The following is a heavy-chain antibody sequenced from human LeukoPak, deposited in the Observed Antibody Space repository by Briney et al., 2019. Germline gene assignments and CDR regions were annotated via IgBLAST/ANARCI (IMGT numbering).Heavy chain of an antibody. V-gene: IGHV1-18*04. CDR1: GYTFTGYY. Sequence: ASVKASCKASGYTFTGYYMHWVRQAPGQGLEWMGWISAYNGNTNYAQKLKGRVTMTTDTSTSRAYMEPRSLRSDERAVYYCASPLLGLTGRTQYMDVWGKGTTVTVSS. J-gene: IGHJ6*03. CDR3: ASPLLGLTGRTQYMDV. D-gene: IGHD1-20*01. CDR2: ISAYNGNT.